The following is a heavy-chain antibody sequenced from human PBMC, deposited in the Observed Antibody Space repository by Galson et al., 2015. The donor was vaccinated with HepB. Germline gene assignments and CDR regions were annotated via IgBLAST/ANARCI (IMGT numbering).Heavy chain of an antibody. CDR1: GYTFTGYY. CDR2: INPNSGGT. V-gene: IGHV1-2*04. D-gene: IGHD3-16*01. Sequence: SVKVSCKASGYTFTGYYMHWVRQAPGQGLEWMGWINPNSGGTNYAQKFQGWVTMTRDTSISTAYMELSRLRSDDTAVYYCARAPGESPPYYFDYWGQGTLATISS. J-gene: IGHJ4*02. CDR3: ARAPGESPPYYFDY.